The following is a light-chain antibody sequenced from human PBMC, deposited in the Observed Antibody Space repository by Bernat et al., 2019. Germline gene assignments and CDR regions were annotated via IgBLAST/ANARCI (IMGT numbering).Light chain of an antibody. Sequence: DIQLTQSPPFLSASVGDRVTITCRASQVIGTYLAWYQQKPGKAPNLLIYGASTLQTGVPSRFSGSGSGTKFTLTISSLRPEDFATYHCQQLNSYPITFGQGTRLEIK. CDR1: QVIGTY. J-gene: IGKJ5*01. CDR3: QQLNSYPIT. CDR2: GAS. V-gene: IGKV1-9*01.